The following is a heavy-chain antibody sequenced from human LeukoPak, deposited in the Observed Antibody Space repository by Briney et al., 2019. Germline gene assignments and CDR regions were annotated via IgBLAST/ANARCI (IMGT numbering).Heavy chain of an antibody. D-gene: IGHD2-15*01. V-gene: IGHV1-46*01. Sequence: GASVKVTCKASGYSFTSYYMHWVRQTPGQGLEWMGIINPSGGSTSYAQKFQGRVTMTRDTSTSTVYMELSSLRSEDTAVYYCARDLPHCSSGSCYASYYFHYWGQGTLVTVSS. CDR3: ARDLPHCSSGSCYASYYFHY. J-gene: IGHJ4*02. CDR1: GYSFTSYY. CDR2: INPSGGST.